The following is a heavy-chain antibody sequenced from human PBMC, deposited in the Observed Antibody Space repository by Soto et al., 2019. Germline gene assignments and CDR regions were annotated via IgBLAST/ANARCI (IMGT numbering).Heavy chain of an antibody. D-gene: IGHD2-21*02. J-gene: IGHJ6*04. CDR2: IHHSGRI. Sequence: QVQLQQSGPGLVKPSQTLSLTCTVSGDSISSDYYHWTWIRQSPGKGLEWIGYIHHSGRILYNPSLKSRVTISVDTSKNPFSLHRASVPAADAAVYFCAREDDGGDSLDVWGKGTKVTVSS. CDR3: AREDDGGDSLDV. V-gene: IGHV4-30-4*08. CDR1: GDSISSDYYH.